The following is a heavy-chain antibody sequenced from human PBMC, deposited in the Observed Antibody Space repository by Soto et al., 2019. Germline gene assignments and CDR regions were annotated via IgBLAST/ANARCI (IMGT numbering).Heavy chain of an antibody. CDR1: GFTFRSYA. V-gene: IGHV3-23*01. D-gene: IGHD6-13*01. CDR2: LSGSGGRT. J-gene: IGHJ4*02. CDR3: AKDLIQQLVLYAFDF. Sequence: GGSLRLSCAASGFTFRSYAMSWVRQAPGEGLEWVSALSGSGGRTYYADSVKGRVTISRDNSQNTLYLQMNSLRAEDPAVYYCAKDLIQQLVLYAFDFWGQGTLVTVSS.